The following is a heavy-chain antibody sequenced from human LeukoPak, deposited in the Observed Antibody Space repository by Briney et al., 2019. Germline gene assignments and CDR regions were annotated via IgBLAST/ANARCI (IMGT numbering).Heavy chain of an antibody. CDR2: INHSGST. J-gene: IGHJ4*02. Sequence: PSETLSLTCAVYGGSFSGYYRSWIRQPPGKGLEWIGEINHSGSTNYNPSLKSRVTISVDTSKNQFSLKLSSVTAADTAVYYCARGGFDYYDNPYFDYWGQGTLVTVSS. D-gene: IGHD3-22*01. CDR3: ARGGFDYYDNPYFDY. V-gene: IGHV4-34*01. CDR1: GGSFSGYY.